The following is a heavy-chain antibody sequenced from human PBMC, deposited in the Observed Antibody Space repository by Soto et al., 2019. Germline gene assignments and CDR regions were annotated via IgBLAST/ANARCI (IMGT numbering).Heavy chain of an antibody. CDR2: IYYSGST. CDR1: GGYISSYY. CDR3: ARLGTYSSGWRVDY. D-gene: IGHD6-19*01. V-gene: IGHV4-59*08. J-gene: IGHJ4*02. Sequence: PSETLSLTCTVSGGYISSYYWSWVRQPPGKGLEWIGFIYYSGSTNYNPSLKSRVTMSVDTSKNQFSLKVSSVTAADTAVYYCARLGTYSSGWRVDYWGQGTLVTVSS.